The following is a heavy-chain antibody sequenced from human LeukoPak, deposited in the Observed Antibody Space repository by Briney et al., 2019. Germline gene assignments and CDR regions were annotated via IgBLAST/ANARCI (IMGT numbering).Heavy chain of an antibody. D-gene: IGHD1-26*01. CDR3: VRSWKLLQNFDS. J-gene: IGHJ4*02. CDR2: ISYDGGDK. V-gene: IGHV3-30*04. CDR1: GFNFNSCT. Sequence: PGGSLRLSCAASGFNFNSCTMHWVRQAPGKGLEWVAVISYDGGDKFYADSVKGRFTISRDNSKSTLYLEMNNLRTEDTAVYFCVRSWKLLQNFDSWGQGTLVTVSS.